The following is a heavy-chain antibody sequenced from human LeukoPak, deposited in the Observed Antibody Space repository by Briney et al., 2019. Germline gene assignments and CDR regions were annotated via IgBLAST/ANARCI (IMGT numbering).Heavy chain of an antibody. Sequence: SETLSLTCTVSGGSISSYYWSWIRQPPGKGLEWIGYMYYSGSTNYNPSLRSRVTISVDTSKNQFSLKLTSVTAADTAVYYCARDEAPSRWFLWGQGTLVTVSS. CDR2: MYYSGST. V-gene: IGHV4-59*12. J-gene: IGHJ4*02. CDR1: GGSISSYY. D-gene: IGHD4-23*01. CDR3: ARDEAPSRWFL.